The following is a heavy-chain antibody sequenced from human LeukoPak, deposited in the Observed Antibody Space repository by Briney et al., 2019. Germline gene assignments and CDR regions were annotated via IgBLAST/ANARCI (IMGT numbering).Heavy chain of an antibody. Sequence: SETLSLTCAVYGGSFSGYYWSWIRQPPGKGLEWIGEINHSGSTNYNPSLKSRVTISVDTSKNQFSLKLSSVTAADTAVYYCARFGPYYYVSGSSTHKNWFDPWGQGTLVTVSS. D-gene: IGHD3-10*01. CDR2: INHSGST. J-gene: IGHJ5*02. CDR1: GGSFSGYY. CDR3: ARFGPYYYVSGSSTHKNWFDP. V-gene: IGHV4-34*01.